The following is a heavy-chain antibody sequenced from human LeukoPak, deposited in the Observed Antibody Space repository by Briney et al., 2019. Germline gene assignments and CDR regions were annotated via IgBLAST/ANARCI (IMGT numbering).Heavy chain of an antibody. CDR1: GGSISSSSYY. V-gene: IGHV4-39*01. CDR2: MYYSGST. CDR3: ARRHSSSWYYFDY. D-gene: IGHD6-13*01. Sequence: SETLSLTCTVSGGSISSSSYYWGWIRQPPGKGLEWIGSMYYSGSTYYNPSLKSRVTISVDTSKNQSSLKLSSVTAADTAVYYCARRHSSSWYYFDYWGQGTLVTASS. J-gene: IGHJ4*02.